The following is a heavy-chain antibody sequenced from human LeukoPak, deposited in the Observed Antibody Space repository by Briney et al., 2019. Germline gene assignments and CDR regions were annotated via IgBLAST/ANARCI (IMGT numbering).Heavy chain of an antibody. V-gene: IGHV3-23*01. CDR2: IRGRGDRT. J-gene: IGHJ4*02. Sequence: GGSLRLSCAASGFTFNINDINWVRQAPGKGLGWVSGIRGRGDRTYHADSVKGRFTISRDSKNTLSLQMNSLRVEDTAVYYCAKVPWAGGYRMWGQGTLVIVSS. D-gene: IGHD1-1*01. CDR1: GFTFNIND. CDR3: AKVPWAGGYRM.